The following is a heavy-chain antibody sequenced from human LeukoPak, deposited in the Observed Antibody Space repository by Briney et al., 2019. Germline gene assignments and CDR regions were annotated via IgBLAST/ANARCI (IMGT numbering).Heavy chain of an antibody. D-gene: IGHD4-17*01. J-gene: IGHJ4*02. CDR2: ISGSGGST. Sequence: PGGSLRLSCAASGFTFSNYAMSWVRQAPGKGLEWVSSISGSGGSTYYADSVKGRFTISRDNSKNTLYLQMNSLRAEDTAVYYCAKQSYGDYVGVNDYWGQGTLVTVSS. V-gene: IGHV3-23*01. CDR3: AKQSYGDYVGVNDY. CDR1: GFTFSNYA.